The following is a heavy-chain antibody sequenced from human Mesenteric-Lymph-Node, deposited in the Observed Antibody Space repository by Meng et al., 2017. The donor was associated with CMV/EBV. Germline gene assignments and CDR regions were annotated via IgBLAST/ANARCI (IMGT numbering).Heavy chain of an antibody. CDR2: INHSGST. D-gene: IGHD4-23*01. J-gene: IGHJ4*02. Sequence: VQLQQLGAGLLKPSETLSLTCCVYGGSFSGYYWSWIRQPPGKGLEWIGEINHSGSTNYNPSLKSRVTISVDTSKNQFSLKLSSVTAADTAVYYCARHQRWLKSEGGFNYWGQGTLVTVSS. V-gene: IGHV4-34*01. CDR1: GGSFSGYY. CDR3: ARHQRWLKSEGGFNY.